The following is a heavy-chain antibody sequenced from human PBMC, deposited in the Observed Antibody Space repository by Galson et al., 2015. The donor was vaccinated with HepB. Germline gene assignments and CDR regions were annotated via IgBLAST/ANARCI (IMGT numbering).Heavy chain of an antibody. CDR1: GFSFEEYA. CDR3: AKSGCSNTNCYMNY. V-gene: IGHV3-9*01. D-gene: IGHD2-2*01. CDR2: ISWNSGTM. J-gene: IGHJ4*02. Sequence: SLRLSCAASGFSFEEYAMQWVRQAPGKGLEWVSDISWNSGTMGYADSARGRFTISRDNAKNSLYLQMNSLRPEDTAFYYCAKSGCSNTNCYMNYWGQGTLVTVSS.